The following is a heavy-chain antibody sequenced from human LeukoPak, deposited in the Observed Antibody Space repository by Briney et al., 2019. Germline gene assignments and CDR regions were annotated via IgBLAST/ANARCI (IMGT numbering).Heavy chain of an antibody. CDR3: ARGHPGYYDNSGYLPLDY. Sequence: ASVKVSCEAFGYTFSSYGISWVRQAPRQALEWMGWISAYSGNTNYAQKLQGRVTMTADTSTNTAYMELRSLRSDDTAVYYCARGHPGYYDNSGYLPLDYWGQGTLVTASS. D-gene: IGHD3-22*01. V-gene: IGHV1-18*01. CDR2: ISAYSGNT. J-gene: IGHJ4*02. CDR1: GYTFSSYG.